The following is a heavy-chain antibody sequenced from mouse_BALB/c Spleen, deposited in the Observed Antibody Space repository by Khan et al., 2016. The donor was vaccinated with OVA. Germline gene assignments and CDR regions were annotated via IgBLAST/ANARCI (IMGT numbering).Heavy chain of an antibody. J-gene: IGHJ4*01. CDR2: IWAGGST. V-gene: IGHV2-9*02. CDR3: ARFYDPYYALDY. CDR1: GFSLTSYG. Sequence: VQLQESGPGLVAPSQSLSITCSVSGFSLTSYGINWVRQPPGKGLEWLGVIWAGGSTNYNSALMSRLSITKDNAKSQVFLKMNSLQTDDTAMYYCARFYDPYYALDYWGPGTSVTVSS. D-gene: IGHD2-3*01.